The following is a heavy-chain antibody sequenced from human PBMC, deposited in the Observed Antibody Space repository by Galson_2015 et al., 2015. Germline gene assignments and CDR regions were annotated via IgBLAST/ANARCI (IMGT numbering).Heavy chain of an antibody. CDR2: INAYNGNT. D-gene: IGHD6-19*01. CDR1: GYTFTSFG. CDR3: ARDRDIAVPGTYYYYYGLDF. Sequence: SVKVSCKASGYTFTSFGISWVRQAPGQGLEWMGWINAYNGNTNSVQKLQGRVTMTTDTSTTTTYMELRSLRSDDTAVYYCARDRDIAVPGTYYYYYGLDFWGQGTTVTVSS. V-gene: IGHV1-18*04. J-gene: IGHJ6*02.